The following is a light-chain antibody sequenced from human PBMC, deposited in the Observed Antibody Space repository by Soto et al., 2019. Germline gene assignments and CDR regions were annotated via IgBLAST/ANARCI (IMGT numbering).Light chain of an antibody. Sequence: QSALTQPASVSGSPGQSIAISCTGSSSDIGIYKYVSWYQQHPGKVPKLIIYEVTNRPSGVSNRFSGSKSGNTASLTISGLQAEDEADYYCSSYTISSTYVFGSGTKLTVL. CDR1: SSDIGIYKY. CDR2: EVT. CDR3: SSYTISSTYV. V-gene: IGLV2-14*01. J-gene: IGLJ1*01.